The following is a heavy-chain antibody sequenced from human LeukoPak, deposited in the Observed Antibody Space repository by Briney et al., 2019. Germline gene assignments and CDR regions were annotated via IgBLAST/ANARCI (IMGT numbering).Heavy chain of an antibody. CDR3: AKLGCDS. J-gene: IGHJ4*02. V-gene: IGHV3-43*02. D-gene: IGHD7-27*01. Sequence: QPGGSLRLSCAASGFTFYDYAMHWARHARGEGLEWISLISGDGSSKYYADSGKGQFSISRDNNMNTLYLQMNSLKDEDTALYFCAKLGCDSWGQGTLVTVSS. CDR1: GFTFYDYA. CDR2: ISGDGSSK.